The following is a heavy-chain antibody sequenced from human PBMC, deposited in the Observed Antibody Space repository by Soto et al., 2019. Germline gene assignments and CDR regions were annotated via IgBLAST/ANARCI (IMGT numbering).Heavy chain of an antibody. V-gene: IGHV3-23*01. CDR1: GFTFSSCA. CDR3: AHAARSGALGGYVDY. J-gene: IGHJ4*02. Sequence: EVQLLESGGALVQPGGSLRLSCAASGFTFSSCAMSWVRQAPGQGLEWVSGLSAGAGTTNYAASVKGRITISRDNPNNTSYLHMNSLTAEDTAVYYCAHAARSGALGGYVDYWGQRTLVTVSS. CDR2: LSAGAGTT. D-gene: IGHD3-10*01.